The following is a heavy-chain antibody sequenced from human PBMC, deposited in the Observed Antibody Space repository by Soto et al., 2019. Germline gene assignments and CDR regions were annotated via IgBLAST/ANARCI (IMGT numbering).Heavy chain of an antibody. V-gene: IGHV1-69*04. J-gene: IGHJ4*02. D-gene: IGHD3-10*01. Sequence: QVQLVQSGAEVKRPGSSVKVSCKASGDTFSFYSINWVRQAPGLGLEWMGRVNPILSMSNYAQRFQGRVPXTXDXSTSTAYMELSGLRSEDTAMCYCATSYGSGYRAFDYWGQGALVTVSS. CDR1: GDTFSFYS. CDR2: VNPILSMS. CDR3: ATSYGSGYRAFDY.